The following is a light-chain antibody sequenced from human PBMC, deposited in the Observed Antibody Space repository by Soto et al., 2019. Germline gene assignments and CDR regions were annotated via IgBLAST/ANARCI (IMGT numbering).Light chain of an antibody. Sequence: EIVMTQSPVTLSVSPGXRATLSCRASQSVSSDLAWYQHKPGQAPRLLIYGASMRASGIPARFSGSGSGTEFTLTISSLQSEDFAVYYCQQYNNWPPLTFGGGTKVDIK. CDR1: QSVSSD. J-gene: IGKJ4*01. V-gene: IGKV3-15*01. CDR2: GAS. CDR3: QQYNNWPPLT.